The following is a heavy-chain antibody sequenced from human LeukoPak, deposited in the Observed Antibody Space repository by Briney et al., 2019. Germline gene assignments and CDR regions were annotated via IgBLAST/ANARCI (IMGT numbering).Heavy chain of an antibody. J-gene: IGHJ6*03. CDR1: GGSISSGSYY. Sequence: SETLSLTCTVSGGSISSGSYYWSWIRQPAGKGLEWIGRIYTSGSTNYNPSLKSRVTISVYTSKNQFSLKLSSVTAADTAVYYCARTTEGYCRGRSCYSYYYYMDVWGKGTTVTVSS. D-gene: IGHD2-15*01. V-gene: IGHV4-61*02. CDR3: ARTTEGYCRGRSCYSYYYYMDV. CDR2: IYTSGST.